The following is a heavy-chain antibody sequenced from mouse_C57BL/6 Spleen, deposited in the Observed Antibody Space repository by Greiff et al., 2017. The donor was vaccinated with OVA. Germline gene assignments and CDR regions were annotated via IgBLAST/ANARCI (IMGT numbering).Heavy chain of an antibody. Sequence: QVQLKESGPELVKPGASVKISCKASGYAFSSSWMNWVKQRPGKGLEWIGRIYPGDGDTNYNGKFKGKATLTADKSSSTAYMQLSSLTSEDSAVYFCARSADGYYAAYWGQGTLVTVSA. CDR2: IYPGDGDT. CDR1: GYAFSSSW. J-gene: IGHJ3*01. V-gene: IGHV1-82*01. D-gene: IGHD2-3*01. CDR3: ARSADGYYAAY.